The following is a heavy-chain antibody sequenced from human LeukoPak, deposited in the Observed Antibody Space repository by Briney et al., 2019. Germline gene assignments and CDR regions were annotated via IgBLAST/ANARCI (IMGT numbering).Heavy chain of an antibody. CDR2: IYQSGST. Sequence: SETLSLTCAVSGYSISSGYYWGWIRQPPGKGLEWIGSIYQSGSTYYNPSLKSRVTISVDTSKNQLSLKLPSVTAADTAVYYCAAYCSGGSCYSDSDYWGQGTLVTVSS. CDR3: AAYCSGGSCYSDSDY. V-gene: IGHV4-38-2*01. CDR1: GYSISSGYY. D-gene: IGHD2-15*01. J-gene: IGHJ4*02.